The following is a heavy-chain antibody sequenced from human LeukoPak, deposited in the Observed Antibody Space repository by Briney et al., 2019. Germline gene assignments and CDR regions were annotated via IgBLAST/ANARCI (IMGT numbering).Heavy chain of an antibody. V-gene: IGHV3-7*01. Sequence: GGSLRLSCAASGFTFSSFWMRWVRQAPGKGLELVANIKQDGSEKYYVDSVKGRFTISRDNAKKSLYLQMNSLRVEDTGVYYCASWGEGALDNWGQGTLVTVSS. CDR3: ASWGEGALDN. D-gene: IGHD1-26*01. CDR1: GFTFSSFW. J-gene: IGHJ4*02. CDR2: IKQDGSEK.